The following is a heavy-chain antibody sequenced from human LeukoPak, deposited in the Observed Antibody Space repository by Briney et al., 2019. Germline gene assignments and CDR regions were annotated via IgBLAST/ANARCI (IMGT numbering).Heavy chain of an antibody. V-gene: IGHV4-59*01. Sequence: PSETLSLTCTVSGGSISSYYWSWIRHPPRKGLERIGCIYYSGSTNYNPSLKSRVTISVDTSKNQFSLKLSSVTAADTAVYYCARVKEWFDPWGQGTLVTVSS. CDR2: IYYSGST. CDR1: GGSISSYY. J-gene: IGHJ5*02. CDR3: ARVKEWFDP.